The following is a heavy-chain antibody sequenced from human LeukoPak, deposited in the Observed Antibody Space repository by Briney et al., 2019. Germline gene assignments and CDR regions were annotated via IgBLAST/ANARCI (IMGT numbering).Heavy chain of an antibody. D-gene: IGHD6-6*01. J-gene: IGHJ4*02. CDR2: ISGSGGST. Sequence: GGSLRLSCAASGFTFSSYAMSWVRQAPGKGLEWVSAISGSGGSTYYADSVKGRFTISRDNSKNTLYLQMNSLRAKDTAVYYCAKKPTHGKLVLKYYFDYWGQGTLVTVSS. CDR1: GFTFSSYA. CDR3: AKKPTHGKLVLKYYFDY. V-gene: IGHV3-23*01.